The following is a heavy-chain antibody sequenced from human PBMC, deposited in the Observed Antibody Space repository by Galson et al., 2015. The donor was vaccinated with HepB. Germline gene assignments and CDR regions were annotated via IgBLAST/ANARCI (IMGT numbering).Heavy chain of an antibody. CDR3: ARTYSSGWGVFDY. J-gene: IGHJ4*02. D-gene: IGHD6-19*01. CDR2: ISSDGSNK. V-gene: IGHV3-30-3*01. Sequence: PLRLSCAASGFTFSSYAMHWVRQAPGKGLEWVAVISSDGSNKYYADSVKGRFTITRENSKNTLYLQMNSLRAEDTAVYYCARTYSSGWGVFDYRGQGTLVTVSS. CDR1: GFTFSSYA.